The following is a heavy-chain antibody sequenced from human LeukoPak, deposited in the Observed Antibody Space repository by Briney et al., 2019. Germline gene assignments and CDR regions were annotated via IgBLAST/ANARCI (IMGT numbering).Heavy chain of an antibody. CDR3: ARDRVEVQGVIIEYYMDV. V-gene: IGHV4-61*02. CDR1: GGSISSGSYY. D-gene: IGHD3-10*01. Sequence: SQTLSLTCTVSGGSISSGSYYWSWIRQPAGKGLEWIGRIYTSGSTNYNPSLKSRVTISVDTSKNQFSLKLSSVTAADTAVYYCARDRVEVQGVIIEYYMDVWGKGTTVTISS. J-gene: IGHJ6*03. CDR2: IYTSGST.